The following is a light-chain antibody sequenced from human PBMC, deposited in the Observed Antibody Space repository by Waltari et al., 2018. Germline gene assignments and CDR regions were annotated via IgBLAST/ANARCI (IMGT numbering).Light chain of an antibody. J-gene: IGKJ5*01. CDR1: QSVGYN. V-gene: IGKV3-15*01. CDR3: QQYNNWQIT. CDR2: GAS. Sequence: EVVMTQSPATLSVSPGERGTLSCRANQSVGYNLAWFQQQPGQAPRLLIYGASTRATDIPDRFSGSGSGTAFTLTISSLQSEDFANYYCQQYNNWQITFGQGTRLDLK.